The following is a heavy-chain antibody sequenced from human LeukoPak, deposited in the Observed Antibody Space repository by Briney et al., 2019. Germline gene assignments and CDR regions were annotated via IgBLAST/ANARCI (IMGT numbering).Heavy chain of an antibody. D-gene: IGHD3-16*01. Sequence: SETLSLTCTVSGGSISNYFWSWIRQPPGKGLDWIGYIYYSGSTDSNPSLKSRLTISRDNAKNSLYLQMNSLRAEDTAVYYCARVHAGGDDAFDIWGQGTMVTVSS. V-gene: IGHV4-59*12. CDR1: GGSISNYF. CDR2: IYYSGST. J-gene: IGHJ3*02. CDR3: ARVHAGGDDAFDI.